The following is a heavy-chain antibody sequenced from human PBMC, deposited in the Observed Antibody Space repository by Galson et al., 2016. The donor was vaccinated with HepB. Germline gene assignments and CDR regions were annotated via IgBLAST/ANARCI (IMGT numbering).Heavy chain of an antibody. D-gene: IGHD3-3*01. J-gene: IGHJ6*02. CDR3: ARLKRFLEWMPETYYAHYGMDV. CDR1: GYTFNSYG. CDR2: IIPELDTT. Sequence: SVKVSCKASGYTFNSYGFGWVRQAPGQGLEWMGRIIPELDTTNHAQKFRGRITMTADDSTSTAHMELSSLTSEDTAVYYCARLKRFLEWMPETYYAHYGMDVWGQGTAVTVSS. V-gene: IGHV1-69*13.